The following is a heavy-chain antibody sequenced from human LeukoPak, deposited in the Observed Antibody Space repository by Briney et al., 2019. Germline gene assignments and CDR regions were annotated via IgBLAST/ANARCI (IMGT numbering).Heavy chain of an antibody. CDR3: ASTLRFLEWLGY. CDR1: GYTFNGYY. CDR2: INPNSGGT. J-gene: IGHJ4*02. Sequence: ASVKVSCKASGYTFNGYYMHWVRQAPGQGLEWMGWINPNSGGTNYAQKFQGRGTMTRDTSISTAYMELSRLRSDDTAVYYCASTLRFLEWLGYWGQGTLVTVSS. V-gene: IGHV1-2*02. D-gene: IGHD3-3*01.